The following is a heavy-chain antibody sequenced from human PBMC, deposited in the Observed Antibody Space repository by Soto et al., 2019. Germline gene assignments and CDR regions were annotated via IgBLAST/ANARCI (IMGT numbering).Heavy chain of an antibody. V-gene: IGHV1-8*01. CDR2: TNPKSGYT. CDR1: GYTFTRYD. CDR3: ARTDGDLDY. J-gene: IGHJ4*02. Sequence: QVQLVQSGAEVKKPGASVKVSCKASGYTFTRYDINWVRQAPGQGLEWMGWTNPKSGYTGSAQKFQDRITMTRDSSISTAYMELNSLRSEDPAVYYCARTDGDLDYWGQGTLVTVSS. D-gene: IGHD4-17*01.